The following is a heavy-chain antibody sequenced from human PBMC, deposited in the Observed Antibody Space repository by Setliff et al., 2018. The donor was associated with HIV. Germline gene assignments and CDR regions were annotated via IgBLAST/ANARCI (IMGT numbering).Heavy chain of an antibody. J-gene: IGHJ6*03. CDR3: ARQFLDWSNDYYSRYYMDV. D-gene: IGHD3-3*01. CDR2: MNPNSGNT. CDR1: GYTFTSSD. Sequence: ASVKVSCKASGYTFTSSDINWVRQATGQGLEWMGWMNPNSGNTGYAQRFQGRVSMTTDTSTRTAYMELRSLRSDDTAVYYCARQFLDWSNDYYSRYYMDVWGKGTTVTVSS. V-gene: IGHV1-8*02.